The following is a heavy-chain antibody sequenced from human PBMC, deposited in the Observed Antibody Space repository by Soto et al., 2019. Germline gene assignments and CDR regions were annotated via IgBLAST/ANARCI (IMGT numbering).Heavy chain of an antibody. D-gene: IGHD3-10*01. CDR3: ARQGFGPLHGLVAV. CDR2: VHPSWGP. Sequence: QVQLQESGPGLVKPSETLSLSCTVSGGSISSYYWSWFRQSPGKRMEWIGYVHPSWGPSYNPSLQSRVPIALDTSKRPSSLKAPPATATDTAVYCSARQGFGPLHGLVAVWGQGPTVTVSS. CDR1: GGSISSYY. J-gene: IGHJ6*02. V-gene: IGHV4-4*09.